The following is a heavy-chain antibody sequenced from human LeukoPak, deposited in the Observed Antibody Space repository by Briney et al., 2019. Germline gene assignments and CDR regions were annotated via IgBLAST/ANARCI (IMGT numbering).Heavy chain of an antibody. D-gene: IGHD2-2*01. Sequence: GESLKISCKGSGYSFTNYWIGWVRQMPGKGLEWVGIIYPGDSDTRYSPSFQGQVTISADKSISTAYLQWSSLKASDTAMYYCARQIGYCSSTSCYGAFDIWGQGTMVTVSS. J-gene: IGHJ3*02. CDR3: ARQIGYCSSTSCYGAFDI. V-gene: IGHV5-51*01. CDR2: IYPGDSDT. CDR1: GYSFTNYW.